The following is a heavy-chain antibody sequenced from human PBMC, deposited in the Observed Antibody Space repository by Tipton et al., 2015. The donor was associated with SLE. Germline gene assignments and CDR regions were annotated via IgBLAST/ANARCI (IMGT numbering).Heavy chain of an antibody. CDR2: MYTSGST. J-gene: IGHJ4*02. Sequence: LRLSCTVPGGSINSGSYYWSWIRQPAGKGLEWIGRMYTSGSTNYNPPLKSRVTISVDTSKNQFSLKLSSVTAADTAVYYCAREGVGNWGLFFDYWGQGTLVTVSS. CDR1: GGSINSGSYY. CDR3: AREGVGNWGLFFDY. V-gene: IGHV4-61*02. D-gene: IGHD7-27*01.